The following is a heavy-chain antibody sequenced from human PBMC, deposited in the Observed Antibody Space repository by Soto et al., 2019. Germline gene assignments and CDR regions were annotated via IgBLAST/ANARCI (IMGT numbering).Heavy chain of an antibody. CDR1: GFTFSSYS. Sequence: VQLVESGGGLVKPGGSLRLSCAASGFTFSSYSMNWVRQAPGKGLEWVSSISSSSSYIYYADSVKGRFTISRDNAKNSLYLQMNSLRAEDTAVYYCARDSYCSSTSCYGYYYYYMDVWGKGTTVTVSS. CDR2: ISSSSSYI. CDR3: ARDSYCSSTSCYGYYYYYMDV. J-gene: IGHJ6*03. V-gene: IGHV3-21*01. D-gene: IGHD2-2*01.